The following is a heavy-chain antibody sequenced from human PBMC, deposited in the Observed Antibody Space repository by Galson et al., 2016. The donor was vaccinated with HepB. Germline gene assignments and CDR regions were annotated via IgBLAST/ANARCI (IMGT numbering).Heavy chain of an antibody. Sequence: SLRLSCAASGFTFSSYAMAWVRQAPGKGLEWVSAINGDSGYTYYAGSVKGRFTISRDNSQNTLYLQMNSLRAEDTAVYYCAKDLGDRFITVYYYMDVWGKGTTVTVSS. CDR1: GFTFSSYA. CDR3: AKDLGDRFITVYYYMDV. J-gene: IGHJ6*03. CDR2: INGDSGYT. D-gene: IGHD1-20*01. V-gene: IGHV3-23*01.